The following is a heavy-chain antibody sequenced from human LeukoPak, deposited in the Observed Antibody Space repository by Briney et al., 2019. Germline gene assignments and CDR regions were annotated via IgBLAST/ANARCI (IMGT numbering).Heavy chain of an antibody. V-gene: IGHV1-69*04. Sequence: SVNVSCKASGGTFSSYAITWVRQAPGQGLEWMGTIIPILGIANYAQKFQGRVTIIADKSTSTAYMELSSVRSEDTAVYYCARDLYSGHEGNAFDIWGQGTMVTVSS. CDR3: ARDLYSGHEGNAFDI. CDR2: IIPILGIA. D-gene: IGHD5-12*01. J-gene: IGHJ3*02. CDR1: GGTFSSYA.